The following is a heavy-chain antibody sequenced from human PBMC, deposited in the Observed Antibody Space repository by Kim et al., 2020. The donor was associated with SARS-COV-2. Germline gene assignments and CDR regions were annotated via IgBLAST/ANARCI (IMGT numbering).Heavy chain of an antibody. CDR1: GGSISSSSYY. V-gene: IGHV4-39*07. CDR3: ARGYYDSSGYTCLGI. CDR2: IYYSGST. J-gene: IGHJ3*02. D-gene: IGHD3-22*01. Sequence: SETLSLTCTVSGGSISSSSYYWGWIRQPPGKGLEWIGSIYYSGSTYYNPSLKSRVTISVDTSKNQFSLKLSSVTAADTAVYYCARGYYDSSGYTCLGIWGQGTMVTVSS.